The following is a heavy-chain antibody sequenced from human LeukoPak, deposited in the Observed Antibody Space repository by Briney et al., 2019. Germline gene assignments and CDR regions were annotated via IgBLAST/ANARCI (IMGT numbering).Heavy chain of an antibody. CDR3: ARGRETSPHYYYYYYMDV. V-gene: IGHV4-4*07. J-gene: IGHJ6*03. CDR1: GGSISSYY. Sequence: SETLSLTCTVSGGSISSYYWSWIRQPAGKGLEWIGRIYTSGSTKYNPSLKSRVTMSVDTSKNQFSLKLSSVTAADTAVYYCARGRETSPHYYYYYYMDVWGKGTTVTVSS. CDR2: IYTSGST.